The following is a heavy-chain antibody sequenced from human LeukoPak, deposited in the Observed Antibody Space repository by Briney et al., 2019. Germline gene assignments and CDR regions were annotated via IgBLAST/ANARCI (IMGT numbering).Heavy chain of an antibody. CDR1: GFTFTNYW. CDR2: IKQDGNEK. J-gene: IGHJ4*02. Sequence: GGSLRLSCAASGFTFTNYWMSWVRQAPGTGLEWVANIKQDGNEKYYVDSVRGRFTITRDNAKNSLYLQMNSLRAEDTAVYYCANTHLYDILTGFRRAGFGYWGQGTLVTVSS. D-gene: IGHD3-9*01. CDR3: ANTHLYDILTGFRRAGFGY. V-gene: IGHV3-7*01.